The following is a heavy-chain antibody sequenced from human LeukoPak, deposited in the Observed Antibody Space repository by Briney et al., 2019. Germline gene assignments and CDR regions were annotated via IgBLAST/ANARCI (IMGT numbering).Heavy chain of an antibody. CDR3: ALYDSSGYYYGTDGMDV. V-gene: IGHV1-18*01. J-gene: IGHJ6*02. CDR2: ISAYNGNT. D-gene: IGHD3-22*01. Sequence: ASVKVSCKASGYTFTSYGISWVRQAPGQGLEWMGWISAYNGNTNYAQKLQGRVTMTTDKSTSTAYMELSSLRSEDTAVYYCALYDSSGYYYGTDGMDVWGQGTTVTVSS. CDR1: GYTFTSYG.